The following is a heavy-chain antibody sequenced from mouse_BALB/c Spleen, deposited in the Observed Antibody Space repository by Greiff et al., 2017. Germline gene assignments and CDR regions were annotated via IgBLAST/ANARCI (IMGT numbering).Heavy chain of an antibody. CDR3: ARQEAARAMDY. CDR1: GFTFSSYA. Sequence: EGQRVESGGGLVKPGGSLKLSCAASGFTFSSYAMSWVRQTPEKRLEWVATISSGGSYTYYPDSVKGRFTISRDNAKNTLYLQMSSLRSEDTAMYYCARQEAARAMDYWGQGTSVTVSS. D-gene: IGHD3-2*02. J-gene: IGHJ4*01. V-gene: IGHV5-9-3*01. CDR2: ISSGGSYT.